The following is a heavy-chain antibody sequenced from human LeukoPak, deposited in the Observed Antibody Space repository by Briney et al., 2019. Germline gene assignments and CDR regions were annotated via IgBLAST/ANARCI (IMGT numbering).Heavy chain of an antibody. CDR1: GYSFTRNG. CDR3: ARDVNYAFDY. Sequence: ASAKVSCKPSGYSFTRNGISWVRQAPGQGLEWMAWISANSGNTNYAQNFQDRVTLTTDTSTSTAYMELRSLRSDDTAVYYCARDVNYAFDYWGQGTLVTVSS. CDR2: ISANSGNT. J-gene: IGHJ4*02. D-gene: IGHD3-16*01. V-gene: IGHV1-18*01.